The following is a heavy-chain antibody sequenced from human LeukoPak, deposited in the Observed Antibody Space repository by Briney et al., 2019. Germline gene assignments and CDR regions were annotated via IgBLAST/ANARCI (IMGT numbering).Heavy chain of an antibody. J-gene: IGHJ6*02. Sequence: RESLTLSCAAYGFTFSDYIMNCVRQAPGKGLEWVSSISSSSSYIYYAESVKGRFTISRDNAKNSLYLQMNSLRAEDTAVYYCARDYDMGVWGQGTTVTVSS. CDR1: GFTFSDYI. CDR3: ARDYDMGV. V-gene: IGHV3-21*01. CDR2: ISSSSSYI.